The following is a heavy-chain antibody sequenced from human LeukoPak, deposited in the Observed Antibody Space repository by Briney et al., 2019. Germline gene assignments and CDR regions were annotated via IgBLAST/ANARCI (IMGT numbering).Heavy chain of an antibody. D-gene: IGHD3-3*01. V-gene: IGHV4-39*01. CDR2: IYYSGST. J-gene: IGHJ6*03. CDR3: ARHPDYDFWSGPLGYYYMDV. Sequence: WVRQPPGKGLEWIGSIYYSGSTYYNPSLKSRVTISVDTSKNQFSLKLSSVTAADTAVYYCARHPDYDFWSGPLGYYYMDVWGKGTTVTVSS.